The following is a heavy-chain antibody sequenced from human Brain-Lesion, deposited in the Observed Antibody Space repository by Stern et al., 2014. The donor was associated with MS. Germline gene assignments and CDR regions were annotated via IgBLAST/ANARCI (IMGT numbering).Heavy chain of an antibody. CDR2: FDPEDGET. D-gene: IGHD1-26*01. CDR3: ATLSPGAGGNYYRHFDY. V-gene: IGHV1-24*01. CDR1: GYTLTELS. Sequence: QVQLMQSGAEVKKPRASVKVSCKVSGYTLTELSMHWVRQAPRKGLEWMGGFDPEDGETIYAQKFQGRVTMTEDTSTDTAYMELSSLRSEDTAVYYCATLSPGAGGNYYRHFDYWGQGTLVTVSS. J-gene: IGHJ4*02.